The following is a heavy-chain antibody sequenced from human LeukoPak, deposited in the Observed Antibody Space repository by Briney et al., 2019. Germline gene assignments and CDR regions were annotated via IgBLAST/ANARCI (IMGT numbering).Heavy chain of an antibody. Sequence: SQTLSLTCTVSGGSISSGGYYWSWIRQPPGKGLEWIGSIYYSGSTYYNPSLKSRVTISVDTSKNQFSLKLSSVTAADTAVYYCARRGIVGVTNPFDYWGQGTLVTVSS. CDR3: ARRGIVGVTNPFDY. J-gene: IGHJ4*02. D-gene: IGHD1-26*01. CDR1: GGSISSGGYY. CDR2: IYYSGST. V-gene: IGHV4-30-2*03.